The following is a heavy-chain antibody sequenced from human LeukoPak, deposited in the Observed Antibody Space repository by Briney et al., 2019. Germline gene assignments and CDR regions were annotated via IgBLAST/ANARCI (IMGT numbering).Heavy chain of an antibody. CDR1: GGSFSGYY. CDR3: ARLVFQEGRYCSSTSCYLQNRKFDY. CDR2: INHSGST. V-gene: IGHV4-34*01. Sequence: SETLSLTCAVYGGSFSGYYWSWIRQPPGKGLEWIGEINHSGSTNYNPSLKSRVTISVDTSKNQFSLKLSSVTAADTAVYYCARLVFQEGRYCSSTSCYLQNRKFDYWGQGTLVTVSS. J-gene: IGHJ4*02. D-gene: IGHD2-2*01.